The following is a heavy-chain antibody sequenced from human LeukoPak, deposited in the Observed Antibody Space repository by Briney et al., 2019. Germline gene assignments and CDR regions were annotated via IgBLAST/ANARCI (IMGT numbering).Heavy chain of an antibody. J-gene: IGHJ3*02. CDR3: AREGSLSSSDAFDI. Sequence: GGSLRLSCAASGFSFSNYEMHWVRLVLATGLERASAIGIAGNTFYAGSVKGRFTISRENAKNSFHLQMNSLGAGDTAVYYCAREGSLSSSDAFDIWGQGTMVTVSS. D-gene: IGHD6-6*01. CDR2: IGIAGNT. V-gene: IGHV3-13*01. CDR1: GFSFSNYE.